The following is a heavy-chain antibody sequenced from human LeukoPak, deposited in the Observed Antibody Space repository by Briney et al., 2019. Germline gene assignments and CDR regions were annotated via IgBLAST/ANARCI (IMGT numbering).Heavy chain of an antibody. D-gene: IGHD2-8*02. J-gene: IGHJ4*02. Sequence: SETLSLTCTVSGGSITSGSYYWSWIRQPAGKGLEWIGRIYMTGSTDYNPSLKSRVTISIDTSKNHLSLKLRSVTAADTAVYYCARHFYETSGGIDYWGQGTLVTVCS. CDR3: ARHFYETSGGIDY. CDR2: IYMTGST. V-gene: IGHV4-61*02. CDR1: GGSITSGSYY.